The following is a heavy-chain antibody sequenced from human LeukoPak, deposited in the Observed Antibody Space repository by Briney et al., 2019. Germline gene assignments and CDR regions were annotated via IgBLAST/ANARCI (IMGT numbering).Heavy chain of an antibody. CDR2: ISSSSSYI. Sequence: PGGSLRLSCAASGFTFSSYEMNWVRQAPGKGLEWVSSISSSSSYIYYADSVKGRFTISRDNAKNSLYLQMNSLRAEDTAVYYCARVQKGTRYYDILTGYYRGYYYYYYMDVWGKGTTVTISS. CDR3: ARVQKGTRYYDILTGYYRGYYYYYYMDV. J-gene: IGHJ6*03. CDR1: GFTFSSYE. D-gene: IGHD3-9*01. V-gene: IGHV3-21*01.